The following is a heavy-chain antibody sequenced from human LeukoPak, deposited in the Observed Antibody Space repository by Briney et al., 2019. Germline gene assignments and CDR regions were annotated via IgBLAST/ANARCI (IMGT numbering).Heavy chain of an antibody. CDR2: IYHSGST. V-gene: IGHV4-38-2*02. Sequence: SETLSLTCTVSGYSISSGYYWGWIRQPPGKGLEWIGSIYHSGSTYYSPSLKSRGTISVDTSKNQFSLRLDSVTAADTAVYYCARVSSGYLYFDYWGQGTLATVS. CDR3: ARVSSGYLYFDY. D-gene: IGHD3-22*01. CDR1: GYSISSGYY. J-gene: IGHJ4*02.